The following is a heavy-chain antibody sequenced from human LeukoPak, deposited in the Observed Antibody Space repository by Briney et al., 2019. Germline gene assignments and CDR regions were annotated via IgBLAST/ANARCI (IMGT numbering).Heavy chain of an antibody. Sequence: GGSLRLSCAASGFTFSSYAMHWVRQAPGKGLEWGAVISYDGSNKYYADSVKGRFTISRDNSKNPLYLQMNSLGAEDTAVYYCARDYSFDILTGTRFDYWGPGTLVTVSS. CDR1: GFTFSSYA. D-gene: IGHD3-9*01. J-gene: IGHJ4*02. CDR2: ISYDGSNK. CDR3: ARDYSFDILTGTRFDY. V-gene: IGHV3-30-3*01.